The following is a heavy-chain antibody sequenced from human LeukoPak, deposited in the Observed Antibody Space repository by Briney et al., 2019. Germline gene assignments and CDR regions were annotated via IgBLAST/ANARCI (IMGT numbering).Heavy chain of an antibody. CDR3: ARHRDTAMFDY. V-gene: IGHV4-39*01. CDR2: IYYSGST. Sequence: PSETLSLTCTVSGGSISSSSYYWGWIRQPPGKGLEWVGSIYYSGSTYYNPSLKSRVTISVDTSKNQFSLKLSSVTTADTAVYYCARHRDTAMFDYWGQGTLVTVSS. D-gene: IGHD5-18*01. J-gene: IGHJ4*02. CDR1: GGSISSSSYY.